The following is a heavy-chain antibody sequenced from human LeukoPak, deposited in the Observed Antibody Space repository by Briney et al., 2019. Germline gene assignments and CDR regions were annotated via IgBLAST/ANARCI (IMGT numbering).Heavy chain of an antibody. D-gene: IGHD2-15*01. CDR1: GYTFTSYG. J-gene: IGHJ3*01. V-gene: IGHV1-18*01. Sequence: ASVKVSCKASGYTFTSYGISWVRQAPGQGLEWMGWISGYNGNTNYAQKLQGRVTMTTDTSTSTAYMELRSLRSDDPAVYYCASPYCGGGSCYAHDGFDLWGQGTMVTVSS. CDR3: ASPYCGGGSCYAHDGFDL. CDR2: ISGYNGNT.